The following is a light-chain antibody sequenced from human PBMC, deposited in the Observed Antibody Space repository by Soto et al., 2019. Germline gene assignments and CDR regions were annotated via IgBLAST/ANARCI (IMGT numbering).Light chain of an antibody. J-gene: IGKJ3*01. CDR1: HDITSY. CDR3: QKCDYLPI. V-gene: IGKV1-33*01. CDR2: DAS. Sequence: DIQMTQSPSSLSASVGDRVTITCQATHDITSYLNWYQHKPGKAPKLLIYDASILEAGVPSRFSGSGSGTHFTFTISSLQPEDVTTYYCQKCDYLPIFGPGTTVDFK.